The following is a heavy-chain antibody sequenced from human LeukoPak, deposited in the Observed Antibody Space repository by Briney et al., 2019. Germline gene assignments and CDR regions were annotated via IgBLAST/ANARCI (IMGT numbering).Heavy chain of an antibody. CDR2: IIPIFGTA. CDR3: ARREPYGSGSYLDV. Sequence: ASVKVSCKAPGGTFSSYAISWVRQAPRQRVEWMGGIIPIFGTANYAQNFQGRVTITTDESTSTAYMELSSLRSEDTAVYYCARREPYGSGSYLDVWGKGTTVTVSS. J-gene: IGHJ6*04. D-gene: IGHD3-10*01. CDR1: GGTFSSYA. V-gene: IGHV1-69*05.